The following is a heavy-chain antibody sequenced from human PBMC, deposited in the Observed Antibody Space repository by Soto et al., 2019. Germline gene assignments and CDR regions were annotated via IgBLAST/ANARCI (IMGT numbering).Heavy chain of an antibody. CDR3: ARELAAQADYGMDV. Sequence: GASVKVSCKASGYTFTGYYMHWVRQAPGQGLEWMGWINPNSGGTNYAQKFQGWVTMTRDTSISTAYMELSRLRSDDTAVYYCARELAAQADYGMDVWGQGTTVTVSS. CDR1: GYTFTGYY. CDR2: INPNSGGT. V-gene: IGHV1-2*04. D-gene: IGHD6-6*01. J-gene: IGHJ6*02.